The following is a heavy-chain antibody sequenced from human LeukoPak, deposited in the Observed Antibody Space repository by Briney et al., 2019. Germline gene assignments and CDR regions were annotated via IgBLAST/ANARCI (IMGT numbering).Heavy chain of an antibody. CDR1: GFTFSSYA. D-gene: IGHD3/OR15-3a*01. Sequence: GGSLRLSCAASGFTFSSYAMHWVRQAPGKGLEWVAVISYDGSNKYYADSVKGRFTISRDNSKNTLYLQMNSLRAEDTAVYYCASMDTGPRDWGQGTLVTVSS. J-gene: IGHJ4*02. CDR3: ASMDTGPRD. CDR2: ISYDGSNK. V-gene: IGHV3-30-3*01.